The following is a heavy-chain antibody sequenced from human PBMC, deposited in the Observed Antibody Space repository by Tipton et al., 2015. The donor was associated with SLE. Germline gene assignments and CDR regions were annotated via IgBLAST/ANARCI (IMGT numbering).Heavy chain of an antibody. CDR1: GYTFTSYG. J-gene: IGHJ4*02. V-gene: IGHV1-69*18. CDR2: IIPIFGTA. Sequence: QLVQSGAEVKKPGASVKVSCKASGYTFTSYGISWVRQAPGQGLEWMGRIIPIFGTANYAQKFQGRVTITADESTSTAYMELSSLRSEDTAVYYCARAWGIIKEPYYFDYWGQGTLVTVSS. D-gene: IGHD6-13*01. CDR3: ARAWGIIKEPYYFDY.